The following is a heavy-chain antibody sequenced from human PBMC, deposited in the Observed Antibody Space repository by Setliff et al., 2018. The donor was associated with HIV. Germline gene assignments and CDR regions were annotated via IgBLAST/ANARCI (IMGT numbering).Heavy chain of an antibody. D-gene: IGHD3-22*01. Sequence: GGSLRLSCAVSGFTFSSYAMSWVRQAPGKGLEWVSTISTSGADTYDAHSMKGRFTISRDNSKNTLFLQMNSLRADDTAVYYCAKEWSITAVIVVPSWDYWGQGTLVTVSS. CDR2: ISTSGADT. CDR1: GFTFSSYA. CDR3: AKEWSITAVIVVPSWDY. J-gene: IGHJ4*02. V-gene: IGHV3-23*01.